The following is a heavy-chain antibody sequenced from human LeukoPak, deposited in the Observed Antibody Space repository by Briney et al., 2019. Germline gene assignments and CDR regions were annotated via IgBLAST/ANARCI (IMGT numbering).Heavy chain of an antibody. D-gene: IGHD2-8*02. CDR1: GFTFTDYY. J-gene: IGHJ4*02. CDR3: VRAPATNEWRCMDY. CDR2: ITNSGTTI. Sequence: GRSLRLSCAASGFTFTDYYMSWIRQAPGKGLEWVSYITNSGTTIYYADSVKGRFTISRDNAKNSLFLQMNSLRADDTGVYYCVRAPATNEWRCMDYWGQGTLVTVSS. V-gene: IGHV3-11*04.